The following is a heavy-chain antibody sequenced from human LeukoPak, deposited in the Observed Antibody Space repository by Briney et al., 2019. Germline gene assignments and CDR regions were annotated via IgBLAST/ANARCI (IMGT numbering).Heavy chain of an antibody. Sequence: GGSLRLSCAASGFTFSSYSMNWVRQAPWKGLEWVSSIISSSSYIYYADSVKGRFTISRDNAKNSLYLQMNSLRAEDTAVYYCARDAENDYGDYGLCSWFDPWGQGTLVTVSS. CDR2: IISSSSYI. CDR3: ARDAENDYGDYGLCSWFDP. D-gene: IGHD4-17*01. J-gene: IGHJ5*02. V-gene: IGHV3-21*01. CDR1: GFTFSSYS.